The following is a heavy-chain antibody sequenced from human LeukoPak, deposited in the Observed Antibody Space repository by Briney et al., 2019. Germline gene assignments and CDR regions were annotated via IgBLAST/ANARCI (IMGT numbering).Heavy chain of an antibody. V-gene: IGHV3-7*01. D-gene: IGHD3-16*01. J-gene: IGHJ3*02. Sequence: GGSLRLSCAASGFTFSSYWMSWVRQAPGKGLEWVSNIKQDGSEKYYVDSVKGRFTISRDNAKNSLYLQMNSLRAEETAVYYCARDPYVDAFDIWGQGTMVTVSS. CDR3: ARDPYVDAFDI. CDR2: IKQDGSEK. CDR1: GFTFSSYW.